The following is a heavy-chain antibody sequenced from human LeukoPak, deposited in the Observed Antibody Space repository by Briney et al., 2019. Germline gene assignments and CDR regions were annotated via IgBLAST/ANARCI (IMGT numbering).Heavy chain of an antibody. CDR2: MNPNSGNT. CDR1: GYTFTSYD. J-gene: IGHJ6*02. CDR3: ARKKTYDFWSGYYLAGYYYYGMDV. Sequence: ASVKVSCKASGYTFTSYDISWVRQATGQGLEWMGWMNPNSGNTGYAQKFQGRVTMTRNTSISTAYMELSSLRSEDTAVYYCARKKTYDFWSGYYLAGYYYYGMDVWGQGTTVTVSS. V-gene: IGHV1-8*01. D-gene: IGHD3-3*01.